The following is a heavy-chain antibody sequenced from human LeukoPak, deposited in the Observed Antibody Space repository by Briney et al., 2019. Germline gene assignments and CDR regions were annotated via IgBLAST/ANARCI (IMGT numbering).Heavy chain of an antibody. D-gene: IGHD6-19*01. CDR2: ISGSGGST. CDR1: GGSISSSNW. Sequence: ETLSLTCAVSGGSISSSNWWSWVRQPPGKGLEWVSAISGSGGSTYYADSVKGRFTISRDNSKNTVYLQMNNMRVDDTAVYYCARVAGWHWFDPWGQGTLVTVSS. V-gene: IGHV3-23*01. CDR3: ARVAGWHWFDP. J-gene: IGHJ5*02.